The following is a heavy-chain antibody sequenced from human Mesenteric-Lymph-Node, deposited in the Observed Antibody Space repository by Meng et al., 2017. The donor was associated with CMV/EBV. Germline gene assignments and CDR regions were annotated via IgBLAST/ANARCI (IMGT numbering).Heavy chain of an antibody. CDR2: INHSGST. Sequence: QVHLQQGGGWLFTPSVLPLVPCACCGGLFSGYYWNWIRQSPEKGLEWIGEINHSGSTNYNPSFTSRIIISVDTSTNQISLNMSSVTAADTAVYYCARGSSYDILTGYFDYWGQGALVTVSS. J-gene: IGHJ4*02. V-gene: IGHV4-34*01. CDR3: ARGSSYDILTGYFDY. D-gene: IGHD3-9*01. CDR1: GGLFSGYY.